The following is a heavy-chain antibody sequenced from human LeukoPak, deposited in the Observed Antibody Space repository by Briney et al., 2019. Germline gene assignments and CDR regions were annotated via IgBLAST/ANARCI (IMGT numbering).Heavy chain of an antibody. J-gene: IGHJ5*02. Sequence: PSETLSLTCTVSGYSISSGYYWGWIRQPPGKGLEWIGSIYHSGSTYYNPSLKSRVTISIYTSKNQFSLKVNSVTAADTAVYYCARDYHDRPAGNWFDHWGQGALVTVSS. CDR1: GYSISSGYY. CDR2: IYHSGST. CDR3: ARDYHDRPAGNWFDH. V-gene: IGHV4-38-2*02. D-gene: IGHD3-16*01.